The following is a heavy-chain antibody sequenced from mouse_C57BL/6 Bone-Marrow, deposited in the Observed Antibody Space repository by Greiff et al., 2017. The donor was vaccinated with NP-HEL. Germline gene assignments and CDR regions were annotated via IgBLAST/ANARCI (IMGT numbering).Heavy chain of an antibody. J-gene: IGHJ1*03. CDR2: ISSGGSYT. D-gene: IGHD2-1*01. Sequence: EVHLVESGGDLVKPGGSLKLSCAASGFTFSSYGMSWVRQTPDKRLEWVATISSGGSYTYYPDSVKGRFTISRDNAKNTLYLQMSSLKSEDTAMYYCARHDGNYWYFDVWGTGTTVTVSS. V-gene: IGHV5-6*01. CDR3: ARHDGNYWYFDV. CDR1: GFTFSSYG.